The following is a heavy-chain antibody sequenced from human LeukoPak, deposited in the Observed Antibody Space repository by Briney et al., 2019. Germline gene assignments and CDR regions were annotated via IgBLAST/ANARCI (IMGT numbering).Heavy chain of an antibody. D-gene: IGHD6-19*01. J-gene: IGHJ4*02. V-gene: IGHV3-43*02. CDR3: ARESESSGWYDY. CDR1: GFTVSSNY. Sequence: GESLRLSCAASGFTVSSNYMSWVRQAPGKSLEWVSLISGDGGSTFYADSVKGRSTISRDNSKNSLYLQMNSLRSDDTALYYCARESESSGWYDYWGQGTLVTVSS. CDR2: ISGDGGST.